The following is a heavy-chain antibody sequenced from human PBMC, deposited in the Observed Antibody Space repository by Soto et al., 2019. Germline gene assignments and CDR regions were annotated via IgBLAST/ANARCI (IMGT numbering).Heavy chain of an antibody. D-gene: IGHD6-13*01. CDR1: GFTFSGSA. V-gene: IGHV3-73*01. CDR2: IRSKPNSYAT. Sequence: GGFLRLSCAASGFTFSGSAMHWVRQASEKGLEWVGRIRSKPNSYATEYAASVQGRFTISRDDSKNTAYLHMNNLKTEDTAVYYCISFCSSCFFDYWGQGTPVTVSS. CDR3: ISFCSSCFFDY. J-gene: IGHJ4*02.